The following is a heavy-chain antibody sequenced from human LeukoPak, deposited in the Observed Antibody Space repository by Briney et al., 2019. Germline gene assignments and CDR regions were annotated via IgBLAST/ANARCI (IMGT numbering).Heavy chain of an antibody. V-gene: IGHV3-23*01. Sequence: GGSLRLSCEASGFTFSSYTMTWVRQAPGKGLEWVSHISSGGDTTYYADSVNGRFTISRDNSKNTLYLQMNSLRAEDTVVFYCAKVATKGNYYDSSGYSLDYWGQGTLVTVSS. D-gene: IGHD3-22*01. J-gene: IGHJ4*02. CDR2: ISSGGDTT. CDR1: GFTFSSYT. CDR3: AKVATKGNYYDSSGYSLDY.